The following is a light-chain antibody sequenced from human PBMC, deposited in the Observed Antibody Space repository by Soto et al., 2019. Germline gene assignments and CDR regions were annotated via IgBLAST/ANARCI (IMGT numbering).Light chain of an antibody. V-gene: IGLV2-8*01. CDR3: SSYAGSNSWGYV. CDR2: EVS. J-gene: IGLJ1*01. CDR1: SSDVGGYNY. Sequence: QSALTQPPSASGSPGQSVTISCTGTSSDVGGYNYVSWYQQHPGKAPKLMIYEVSKRPSGVPDRFSGSKSGNTASLTVSGLQAEDEADYYCSSYAGSNSWGYVFGTGTKVTVL.